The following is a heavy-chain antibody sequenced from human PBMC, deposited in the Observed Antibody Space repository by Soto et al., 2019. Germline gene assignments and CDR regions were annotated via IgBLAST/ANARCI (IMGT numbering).Heavy chain of an antibody. V-gene: IGHV3-21*01. CDR2: ISSSSSYI. CDR1: GFTFSSYS. CDR3: ARDGGQYNLNYIDY. D-gene: IGHD1-7*01. Sequence: GGSLRLSCAASGFTFSSYSMNWVRQAPGKGLEWVSSISSSSSYIYYADSVKGRFTISRDNAKNSLYLQMNGLRAEDTAVYYCARDGGQYNLNYIDYWGQGALVTVSS. J-gene: IGHJ4*02.